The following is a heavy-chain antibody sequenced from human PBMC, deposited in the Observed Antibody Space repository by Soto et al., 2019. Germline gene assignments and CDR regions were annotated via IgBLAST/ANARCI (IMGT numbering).Heavy chain of an antibody. D-gene: IGHD3-9*01. J-gene: IGHJ4*02. CDR2: IFYFGST. Sequence: SETLSLTCTVSGGSISSYYWSWIRQTPGKGLEWIGYIFYFGSTNYNPSLKSRDTLSIDTSKNQLSLKLSSVTAADTAVYYCARHSPDFDWLSQFDYWGQGTLVTVS. CDR3: ARHSPDFDWLSQFDY. V-gene: IGHV4-59*08. CDR1: GGSISSYY.